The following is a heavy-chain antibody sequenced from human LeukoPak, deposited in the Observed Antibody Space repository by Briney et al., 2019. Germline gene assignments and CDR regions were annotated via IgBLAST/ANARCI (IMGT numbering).Heavy chain of an antibody. CDR1: GYSINSGYY. CDR3: ARWVVDGAMVDD. CDR2: IYRSGYT. J-gene: IGHJ4*02. D-gene: IGHD5-18*01. V-gene: IGHV4-38-2*01. Sequence: SETLSFTCAVSGYSINSGYYWGWIRQPPGKRLEWIGNIYRSGYTYYNPSLKSRVTISVDTSTNHFSLKLWSVTAADTAVYYCARWVVDGAMVDDWGQGTLVTVSS.